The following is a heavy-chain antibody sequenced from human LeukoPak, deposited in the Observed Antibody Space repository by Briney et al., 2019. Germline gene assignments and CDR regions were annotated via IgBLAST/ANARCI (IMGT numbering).Heavy chain of an antibody. V-gene: IGHV3-21*01. CDR2: ISSSSSNI. J-gene: IGHJ5*02. CDR3: ARDVRWSIAAAGQERKFDP. D-gene: IGHD6-13*01. Sequence: PGGSLRLSCAASGFTFSSYAMHWVRQAPGKGLEWVSSISSSSSNIYYADSVKGRFTISRDNAKNSLYLQMNSLRAEDTAVYYCARDVRWSIAAAGQERKFDPWGQGTLVTVSS. CDR1: GFTFSSYA.